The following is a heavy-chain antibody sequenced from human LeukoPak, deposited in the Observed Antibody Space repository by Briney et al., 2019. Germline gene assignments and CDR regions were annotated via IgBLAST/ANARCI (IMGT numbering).Heavy chain of an antibody. D-gene: IGHD7-27*01. J-gene: IGHJ4*02. Sequence: GESLKISCKGSGNSFTTYWIAWVRQMPGKGLEWMGTIYPGDSDTRYSPSFQGQVTISADKSISTAYLQWSSLKASDTAMYYCARGPHSWGFFDYWGQGTLVTVSS. V-gene: IGHV5-51*01. CDR3: ARGPHSWGFFDY. CDR2: IYPGDSDT. CDR1: GNSFTTYW.